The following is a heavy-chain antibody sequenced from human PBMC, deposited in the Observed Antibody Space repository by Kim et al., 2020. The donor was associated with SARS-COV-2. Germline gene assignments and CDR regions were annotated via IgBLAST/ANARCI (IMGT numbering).Heavy chain of an antibody. CDR3: ARTEKVRGVHFYFDY. V-gene: IGHV4-31*02. Sequence: NPALKSRAAISVDTSKNRFSLEMTSVTAADTAVYYCARTEKVRGVHFYFDYWGQGTLVTVS. D-gene: IGHD3-10*01. J-gene: IGHJ4*02.